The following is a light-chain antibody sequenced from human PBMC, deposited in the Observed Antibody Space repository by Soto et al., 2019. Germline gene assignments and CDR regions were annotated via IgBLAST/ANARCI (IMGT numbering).Light chain of an antibody. J-gene: IGLJ3*02. V-gene: IGLV2-14*01. CDR2: EVN. CDR3: SSYTPSNTWL. Sequence: QSVLTQPASVSVSPGQSITISCTATTSDVGGFDSVSWYQQHPGTAPRVIMYEVNNRPSGVSYRFSVSKSANTAALTISGLQADDEADSYCSSYTPSNTWLFGGGTKLTVL. CDR1: TSDVGGFDS.